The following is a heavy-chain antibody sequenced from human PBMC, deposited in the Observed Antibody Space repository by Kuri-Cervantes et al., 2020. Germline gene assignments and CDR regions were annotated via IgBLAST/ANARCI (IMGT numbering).Heavy chain of an antibody. Sequence: GGSLRLSCKGSGYSFTSYWIGWVRQMPGKGLEWMGIIYPGDSDTRYSPSFQGQVTISADKSISTAYLQWSSLKASDTAMYYCARQPPPTVVTPYYFDYWGQGTLVTVSS. CDR1: GYSFTSYW. CDR3: ARQPPPTVVTPYYFDY. J-gene: IGHJ4*02. V-gene: IGHV5-51*01. CDR2: IYPGDSDT. D-gene: IGHD4-23*01.